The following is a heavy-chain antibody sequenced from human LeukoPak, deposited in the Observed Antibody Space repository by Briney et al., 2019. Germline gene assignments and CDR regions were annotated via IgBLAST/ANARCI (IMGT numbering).Heavy chain of an antibody. CDR1: GGSFSGYY. Sequence: SETLSLTCSVYGGSFSGYYWSWIRQPPGKGLEWIGEINHSGSTNYNPSLKSRVTISVDTSKNQFSLKLSSVTAADTAVYYCARDTSRNRYYDFWSGPLGYWGQGTLVTVSS. D-gene: IGHD3-3*01. CDR3: ARDTSRNRYYDFWSGPLGY. V-gene: IGHV4-34*01. CDR2: INHSGST. J-gene: IGHJ4*02.